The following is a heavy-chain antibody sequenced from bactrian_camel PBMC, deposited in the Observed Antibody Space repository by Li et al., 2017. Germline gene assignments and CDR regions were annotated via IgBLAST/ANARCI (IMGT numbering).Heavy chain of an antibody. Sequence: HVQLVESGGGSVQAGGSLRLSCTASAYTGGPFYMAYFRLAPGKEREGVAAIYTGSGRTYYADSVKGRFTISRDNAKNTLYLQMNSLNPDDTAMYYCAARLRVESARFGTPRPDDFLYWGQGTQVTVS. CDR3: AARLRVESARFGTPRPDDFLY. CDR2: IYTGSGRT. D-gene: IGHD7*01. V-gene: IGHV3S1*01. J-gene: IGHJ6*01. CDR1: AYTGGPFY.